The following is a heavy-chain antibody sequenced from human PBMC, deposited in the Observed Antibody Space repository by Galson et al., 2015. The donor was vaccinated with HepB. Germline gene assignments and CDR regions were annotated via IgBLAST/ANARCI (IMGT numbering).Heavy chain of an antibody. V-gene: IGHV1-2*02. CDR3: ARMASMSGYCDY. D-gene: IGHD3-3*01. CDR1: GYTFTGYY. J-gene: IGHJ4*02. CDR2: INPNSGGT. Sequence: VKVSCKASGYTFTGYYMHWVRQAPGQGLEWMGWINPNSGGTNYAQKFQGRVTMTRDTSISTAYMELRSLRSDDTAVYYCARMASMSGYCDYWGQGTLVTVSS.